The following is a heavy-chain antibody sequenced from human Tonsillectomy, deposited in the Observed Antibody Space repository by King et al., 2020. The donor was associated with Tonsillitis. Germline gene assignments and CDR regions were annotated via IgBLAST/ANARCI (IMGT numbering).Heavy chain of an antibody. D-gene: IGHD3-9*01. CDR3: AREYYDILTGYYGNNWFDP. CDR2: IYYSGRT. Sequence: QLQESGPGLVKPSETLSLTCTVSGGSISSSRYYWGWIRQPPGKGLEWIGSIYYSGRTYYNPSLKSRVTISVDTSKNQFSLTLSSVTAADTAVYYCAREYYDILTGYYGNNWFDPWGQGTLVTVSS. CDR1: GGSISSSRYY. V-gene: IGHV4-39*01. J-gene: IGHJ5*02.